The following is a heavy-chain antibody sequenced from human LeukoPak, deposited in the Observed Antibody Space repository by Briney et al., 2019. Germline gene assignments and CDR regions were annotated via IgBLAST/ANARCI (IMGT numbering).Heavy chain of an antibody. CDR3: ARSKSYSSGRTDFDY. CDR2: IGTAGNT. D-gene: IGHD6-19*01. V-gene: IGHV3-13*01. Sequence: GGSLRLSCAASGFSFSSHDMHWVRQPTGKGLEWVSVIGTAGNTYYADSVKCRFTISRENAKNSLYLQMDNLRAGDTAVYYCARSKSYSSGRTDFDYWGQGTLVTVFS. CDR1: GFSFSSHD. J-gene: IGHJ4*02.